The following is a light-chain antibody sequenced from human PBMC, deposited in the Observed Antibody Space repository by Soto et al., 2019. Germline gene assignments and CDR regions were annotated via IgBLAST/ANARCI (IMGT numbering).Light chain of an antibody. V-gene: IGLV2-23*02. Sequence: QSALTQPASVSGSPGQSITISCTGTSSDIGGYNFVSWYQQHPGKVPKLIIYEVNNRPSGVSNRFSGSKSGNTASLTISGLQAEDDADYYCCSYAGSPTFGVFGTGTKLTVL. J-gene: IGLJ1*01. CDR2: EVN. CDR3: CSYAGSPTFGV. CDR1: SSDIGGYNF.